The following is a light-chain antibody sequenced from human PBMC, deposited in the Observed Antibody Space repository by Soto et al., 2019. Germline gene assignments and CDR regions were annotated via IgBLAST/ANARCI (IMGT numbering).Light chain of an antibody. CDR2: DAS. Sequence: EIVLTQSPATLSLSPGERATLSCRASQSVRTYLAWYQQKPGQAPRLLIYDASNRATGIPARFSGSGSGTDCTLTINSLEPEDFAVYYCQQRNRWPTFGGGTKVEIK. J-gene: IGKJ4*01. CDR1: QSVRTY. CDR3: QQRNRWPT. V-gene: IGKV3-11*01.